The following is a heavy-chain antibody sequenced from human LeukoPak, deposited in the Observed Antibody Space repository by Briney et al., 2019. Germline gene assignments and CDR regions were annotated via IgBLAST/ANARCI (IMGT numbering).Heavy chain of an antibody. CDR3: AKDWWQWLT. CDR1: GFTFSSYA. V-gene: IGHV3-23*01. Sequence: GGSLRLSCVASGFTFSSYAMNWVRQAPGKGLEWVSVISGSDGGTKYADSVKGRFTISGDNSKNTLYLQMNSLRVEDTAVYYCAKDWWQWLTWGQGTLVTVSS. J-gene: IGHJ4*02. CDR2: ISGSDGGT. D-gene: IGHD6-19*01.